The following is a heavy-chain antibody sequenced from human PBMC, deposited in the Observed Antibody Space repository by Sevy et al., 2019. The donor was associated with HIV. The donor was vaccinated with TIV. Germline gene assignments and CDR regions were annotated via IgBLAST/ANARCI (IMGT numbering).Heavy chain of an antibody. CDR3: ARLDSYSIGWSPRYYFDY. CDR2: MSLGDSDP. CDR1: AYTFTTHW. V-gene: IGHV5-51*01. D-gene: IGHD6-19*01. J-gene: IGHJ4*02. Sequence: GESLKISCKGSAYTFTTHWIGWVRQMPGKGLEWMGIMSLGDSDPRYSPSFQGQVTMSVDKSVSTAYLQWHSLETSDTAIYYCARLDSYSIGWSPRYYFDYWGQGTLVTVSS.